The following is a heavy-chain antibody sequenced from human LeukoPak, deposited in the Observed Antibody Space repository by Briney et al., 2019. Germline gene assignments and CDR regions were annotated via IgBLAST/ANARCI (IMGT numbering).Heavy chain of an antibody. CDR3: ARDGHRRYYYGSSGRDDVFDI. Sequence: ASVRVSCKASGYTFSIYGFSWVRQAPGQGLEWMGWISVYNGNTNYAQKFQGRVTITADESTSTAYMELRSLRSDDTAMYYCARDGHRRYYYGSSGRDDVFDIWGQGTMVTVSS. V-gene: IGHV1-18*01. CDR1: GYTFSIYG. J-gene: IGHJ3*02. CDR2: ISVYNGNT. D-gene: IGHD3-22*01.